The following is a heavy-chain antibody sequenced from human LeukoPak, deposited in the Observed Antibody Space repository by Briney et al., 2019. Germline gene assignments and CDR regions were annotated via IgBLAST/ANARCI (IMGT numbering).Heavy chain of an antibody. V-gene: IGHV3-7*01. CDR2: INLDGSQK. CDR3: ARKRPNYFDY. CDR1: GFTFSSYA. Sequence: PGGSLRLSCAASGFTFSSYAMSWVRQVPGKGPEWVANINLDGSQKYYVDSVKGRFTISRDNAENSLYLQMNSLRAEDTALYYCARKRPNYFDYWGQGTLVTVSS. J-gene: IGHJ4*02.